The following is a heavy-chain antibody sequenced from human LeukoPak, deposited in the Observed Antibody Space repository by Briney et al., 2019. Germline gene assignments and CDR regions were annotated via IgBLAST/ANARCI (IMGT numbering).Heavy chain of an antibody. CDR3: AGGGEYSSSSDY. CDR1: GYTFTGYY. CDR2: IIPIFGTA. V-gene: IGHV1-69*05. Sequence: SVKVSCKASGYTFTGYYMHWVRQAPGQGLEWMGGIIPIFGTANYAQKFQGRVTITTDESTSTAYMELSSLRSEDTAVYYCAGGGEYSSSSDYWGQGTLVTVSS. J-gene: IGHJ4*02. D-gene: IGHD6-6*01.